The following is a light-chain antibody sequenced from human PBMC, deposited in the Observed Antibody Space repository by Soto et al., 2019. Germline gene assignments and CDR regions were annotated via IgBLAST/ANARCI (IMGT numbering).Light chain of an antibody. CDR2: VNN. V-gene: IGLV1-40*01. J-gene: IGLJ3*02. CDR1: SSNIGAGYD. CDR3: QSYDTSLNGWV. Sequence: QPVLTQPPSVSGAPGQRVTISCTGSSSNIGAGYDVHWYQQFPGTAPKLLIYVNNNRPSGVPDRFSGSKSGTSASLAITGLQAEDEADYYCQSYDTSLNGWVFGGGTKLTVL.